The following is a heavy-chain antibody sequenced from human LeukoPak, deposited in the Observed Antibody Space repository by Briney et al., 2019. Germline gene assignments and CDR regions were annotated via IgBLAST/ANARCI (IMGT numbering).Heavy chain of an antibody. CDR2: ISSSGGTI. CDR3: ARVGGSYGFLSQKPRYFQH. D-gene: IGHD1-26*01. Sequence: GGSLRLSCAASGFTFSSYEMNWVRQAPGKGLEWVSYISSSGGTIYYADSVKGRFTISRDNAKNSLYLQMNSLRAEDTAVYYCARVGGSYGFLSQKPRYFQHWGQGTLVTVSS. CDR1: GFTFSSYE. J-gene: IGHJ1*01. V-gene: IGHV3-48*03.